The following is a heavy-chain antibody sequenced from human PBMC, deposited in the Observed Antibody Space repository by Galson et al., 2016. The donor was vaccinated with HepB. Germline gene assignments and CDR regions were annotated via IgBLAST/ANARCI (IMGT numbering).Heavy chain of an antibody. CDR2: INGGNGKT. CDR3: ARDHGLRYFDWLFSYYGMDV. V-gene: IGHV1-3*01. Sequence: SEYNFNTYGMHWVRQAPGQRLEWMGWINGGNGKTKYSQKLQGRVTITRDTSASTAYMELSSLRSEDTAVYYCARDHGLRYFDWLFSYYGMDVWGQGTTVTVSS. D-gene: IGHD3-9*01. J-gene: IGHJ6*02. CDR1: EYNFNTYG.